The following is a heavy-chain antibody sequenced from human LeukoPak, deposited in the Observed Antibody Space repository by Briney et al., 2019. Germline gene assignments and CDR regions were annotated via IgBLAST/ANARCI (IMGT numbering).Heavy chain of an antibody. CDR3: AREHKYSSSWYPAY. J-gene: IGHJ4*02. D-gene: IGHD6-13*01. Sequence: ASVRVSCKASGYIFTTYPIHWVRQAPGQRLEWMGWMNADNGGTIYSQKFQGRVTITRDTSASTACVELSSLTSEDTAVYYCAREHKYSSSWYPAYWGQGTLVTVSS. V-gene: IGHV1-3*01. CDR1: GYIFTTYP. CDR2: MNADNGGT.